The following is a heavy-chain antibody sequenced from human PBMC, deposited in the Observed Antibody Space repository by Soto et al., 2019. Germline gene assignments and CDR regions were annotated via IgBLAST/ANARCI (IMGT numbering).Heavy chain of an antibody. V-gene: IGHV4-31*03. CDR1: GGSISSGGYY. J-gene: IGHJ6*02. Sequence: QVQLQESGPGLVKPSQTLSLTCTVSGGSISSGGYYWSWIRQHPGKGLEWIGYIYYSGSTYYNPSLKCRVTISVDTSKNQFSLKLSSVTAADTAVYYCARDPYCSSTSCYTGGGMDVWGQGTTVTVSS. CDR2: IYYSGST. CDR3: ARDPYCSSTSCYTGGGMDV. D-gene: IGHD2-2*02.